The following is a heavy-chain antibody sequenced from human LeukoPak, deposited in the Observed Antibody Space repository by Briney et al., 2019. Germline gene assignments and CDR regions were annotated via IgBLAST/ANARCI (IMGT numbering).Heavy chain of an antibody. Sequence: SVKVSCKASGGTFSSYAISWVRQAPGQGLEWMGGIIPIFGTANYAQKFQGRVTITADESTSTAYMELSSLRSEGTAVYYCARDLGRSSGWFVGVFMDVWGQGTTVTVSS. CDR3: ARDLGRSSGWFVGVFMDV. D-gene: IGHD6-19*01. J-gene: IGHJ6*02. CDR1: GGTFSSYA. V-gene: IGHV1-69*13. CDR2: IIPIFGTA.